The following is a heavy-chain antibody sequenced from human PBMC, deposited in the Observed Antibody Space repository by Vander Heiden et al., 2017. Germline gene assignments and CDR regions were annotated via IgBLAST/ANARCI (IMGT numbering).Heavy chain of an antibody. CDR1: GGSISSSNYY. V-gene: IGHV4-39*01. Sequence: QLQLQESGPGLVKPSETLSLTCTVSGGSISSSNYYWGWIRQPPGKGLEFIGIYYYSGSTYDNPSLKSRVTIPVDTSMNQFSLKLSSVTAADTAVYYCARGFWAGYPDTWGQGALVTVSS. CDR2: YYYSGST. D-gene: IGHD3-3*01. CDR3: ARGFWAGYPDT. J-gene: IGHJ5*02.